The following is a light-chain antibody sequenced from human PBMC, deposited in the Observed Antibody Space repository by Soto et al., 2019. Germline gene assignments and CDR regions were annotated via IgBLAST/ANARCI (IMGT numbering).Light chain of an antibody. Sequence: QSVLTQPPSASGTPGQRVTISCSGSSSNIGSHTVNWYQQLPKPAPKLLIYSNNHRPSGVPDRVSGSKSGTSASLAISGLQSEDEADFYCAAWDDSLNGLVFGGGTKLTVL. J-gene: IGLJ2*01. CDR3: AAWDDSLNGLV. CDR2: SNN. V-gene: IGLV1-44*01. CDR1: SSNIGSHT.